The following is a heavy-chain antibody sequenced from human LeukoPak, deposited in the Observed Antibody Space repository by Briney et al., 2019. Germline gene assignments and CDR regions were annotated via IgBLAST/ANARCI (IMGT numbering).Heavy chain of an antibody. CDR3: ARWASGSRPDSDY. CDR2: IYSGGST. Sequence: GGSLRLSCAASGFTVSSNYMSWVRQAPGKGLEWVSVIYSGGSTYYADSVKGRFTISRDNSKNTLYLQMNSLRAEDTAVYYCARWASGSRPDSDYWGQGTLVTVSS. D-gene: IGHD1-26*01. J-gene: IGHJ4*02. V-gene: IGHV3-53*01. CDR1: GFTVSSNY.